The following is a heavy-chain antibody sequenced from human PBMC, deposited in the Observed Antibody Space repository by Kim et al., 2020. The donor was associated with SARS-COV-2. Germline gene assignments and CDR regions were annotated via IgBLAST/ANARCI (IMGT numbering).Heavy chain of an antibody. J-gene: IGHJ4*02. CDR1: GGSFSGYY. CDR2: INHSGST. D-gene: IGHD1-1*01. Sequence: SETLSLTCAVYGGSFSGYYWSWIRQPPGKGLEWIGEINHSGSTNYHPSLKSRVTISVDTSKNQFSLKLSSVTAADTAVYYCARGRFRYGDYWGQGTLVTV. V-gene: IGHV4-34*01. CDR3: ARGRFRYGDY.